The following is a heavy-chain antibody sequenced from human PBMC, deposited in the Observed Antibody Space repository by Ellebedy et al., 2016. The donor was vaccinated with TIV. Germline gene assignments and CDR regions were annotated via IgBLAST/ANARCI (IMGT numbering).Heavy chain of an antibody. V-gene: IGHV4-59*01. CDR2: IYYSGST. CDR1: GGSISSYY. J-gene: IGHJ4*02. D-gene: IGHD3-22*01. CDR3: ARASGRWLPLDY. Sequence: SETLSLTCTVSGGSISSYYWSWIRQPPGKGLEWIGYIYYSGSTNYNPSLKSRVTISVDTSKNQFSLKLSSVTAADTAVYYCARASGRWLPLDYWGQGTLVTVSS.